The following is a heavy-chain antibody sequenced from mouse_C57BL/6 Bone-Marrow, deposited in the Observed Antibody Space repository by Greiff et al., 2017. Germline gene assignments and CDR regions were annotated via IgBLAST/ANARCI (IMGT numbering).Heavy chain of an antibody. CDR3: AKNSLYGFYAMDY. CDR1: GFSLTSYG. V-gene: IGHV2-5*01. Sequence: QVQLQQSGPGLVQPSQSLSIPCTVSGFSLTSYGVHWVRQSPGKGLEWLGVIWRGGSTDYNAAFMSRLSITKDNSKSQVFFKMNSLQADDTAIYYCAKNSLYGFYAMDYWGQGTSVTVSS. J-gene: IGHJ4*01. CDR2: IWRGGST. D-gene: IGHD2-2*01.